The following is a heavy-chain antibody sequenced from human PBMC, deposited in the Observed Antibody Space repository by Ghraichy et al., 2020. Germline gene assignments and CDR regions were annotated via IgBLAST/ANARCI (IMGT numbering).Heavy chain of an antibody. D-gene: IGHD4-17*01. CDR2: ISGSGGST. CDR1: GFTFSSYA. V-gene: IGHV3-23*01. J-gene: IGHJ3*02. CDR3: AKGVIEYGDYSGAFDI. Sequence: GGSLRLSCAASGFTFSSYAMSWVRQAPGKGLEWVSAISGSGGSTYYADSVKGRFTISRDNSKNTLCLQMNSLRAEDTAVYYCAKGVIEYGDYSGAFDIWGQGTRVTVSS.